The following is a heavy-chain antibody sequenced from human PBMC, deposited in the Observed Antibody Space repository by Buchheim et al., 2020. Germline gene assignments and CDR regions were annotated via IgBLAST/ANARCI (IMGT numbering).Heavy chain of an antibody. J-gene: IGHJ4*02. CDR2: ISGSGDTT. CDR3: AKGLESIAARPPFDY. CDR1: GFTFSSYA. Sequence: EVQLLESGGGLVQPGGSMRLSCAASGFTFSSYAMSWVRQAPGKGLEWVSSISGSGDTTYYADSVKGRFTISRDNSKNTLFLQMNSLRAEDTAVYYCAKGLESIAARPPFDYWGQGTL. D-gene: IGHD6-6*01. V-gene: IGHV3-23*01.